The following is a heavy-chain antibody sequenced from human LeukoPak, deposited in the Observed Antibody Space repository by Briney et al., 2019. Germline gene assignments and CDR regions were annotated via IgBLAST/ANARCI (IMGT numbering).Heavy chain of an antibody. CDR1: GYTFTSYG. CDR2: ISAYNGNT. Sequence: ASVKVSCKASGYTFTSYGISWVRQAPGQGLEWMGWISAYNGNTNYAQKLQGRVTMTTDTSTSTAYMELRSLRSDDTAVYYCASANPAPYYDSSGYYLNYWGQGTLVTVSS. J-gene: IGHJ4*02. CDR3: ASANPAPYYDSSGYYLNY. V-gene: IGHV1-18*01. D-gene: IGHD3-22*01.